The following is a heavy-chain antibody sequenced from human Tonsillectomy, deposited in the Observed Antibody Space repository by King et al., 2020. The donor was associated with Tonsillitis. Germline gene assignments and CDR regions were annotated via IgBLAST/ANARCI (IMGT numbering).Heavy chain of an antibody. CDR3: AKSQLVGDNGMDV. CDR2: IIWDGGST. V-gene: IGHV3-43*01. Sequence: VQLVESGGVVVQPGGSLRLSCAASGFTFDDHPMHWVRQAPGKGLEWVSLIIWDGGSTYYADSVKGRFTISRDNRTNSLYLQMNSLRTEDTALYYCAKSQLVGDNGMDVWGQGTTVTVYS. D-gene: IGHD6-13*01. CDR1: GFTFDDHP. J-gene: IGHJ6*02.